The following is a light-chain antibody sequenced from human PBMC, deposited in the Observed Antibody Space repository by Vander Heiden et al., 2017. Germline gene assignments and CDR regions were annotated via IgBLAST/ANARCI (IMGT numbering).Light chain of an antibody. CDR1: KWRDKD. CDR2: EGL. V-gene: IGLV3-1*01. CDR3: QAWDSSTVV. J-gene: IGLJ2*01. Sequence: SYELTQPPSVPVSLAQTASIPCLGDKWRDKDVSWYQQKAGQSPVLVIYEGLKRPSGIPERFSGSNSGNTATLTISGTQPMDEADYYCQAWDSSTVVFGGGTKLTVL.